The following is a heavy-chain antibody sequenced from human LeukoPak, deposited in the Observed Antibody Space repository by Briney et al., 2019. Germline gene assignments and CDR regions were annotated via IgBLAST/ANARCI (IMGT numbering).Heavy chain of an antibody. J-gene: IGHJ4*02. CDR1: GYTFTSYD. V-gene: IGHV1-8*03. Sequence: ASVKVSGMASGYTFTSYDINWVRQATGQGLEWMGWMNPNSGNTGYAQKFQGRVTITRNTSISTAYMELSSLRSEDTAVYYCARGQPRSGFETYFDYWGQGTLVTVSS. CDR2: MNPNSGNT. CDR3: ARGQPRSGFETYFDY. D-gene: IGHD3-3*01.